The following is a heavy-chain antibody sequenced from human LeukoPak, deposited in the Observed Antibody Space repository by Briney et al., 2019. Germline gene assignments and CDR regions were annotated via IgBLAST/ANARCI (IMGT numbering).Heavy chain of an antibody. J-gene: IGHJ2*01. CDR2: IRYDGSNK. V-gene: IGHV3-30*02. D-gene: IGHD6-25*01. CDR3: AKDLSGYGPYWYFDL. CDR1: GFTFSDYS. Sequence: GSLRLSCAASGFTFSDYSFHWVRQAPGKGLEWVAFIRYDGSNKYYADSVKGRFTISRDNSKNTLYLQMNNLRAEDSAVYYCAKDLSGYGPYWYFDLWGRGTLVTVSS.